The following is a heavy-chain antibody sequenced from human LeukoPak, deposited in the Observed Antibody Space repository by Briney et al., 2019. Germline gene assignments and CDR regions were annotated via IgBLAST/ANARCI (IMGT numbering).Heavy chain of an antibody. J-gene: IGHJ4*02. D-gene: IGHD3-22*01. Sequence: PGGSLRLSCAASGFTFSSYAMSWVRQAPGKGLEWVSAISGSGGSTYYADSVKGRFTISRDNSKNTLYLQMTSLRAEDTAVYYCAKVALLDYYDSSGYYYSFDYWGQGTLVTVSS. CDR2: ISGSGGST. CDR1: GFTFSSYA. CDR3: AKVALLDYYDSSGYYYSFDY. V-gene: IGHV3-23*01.